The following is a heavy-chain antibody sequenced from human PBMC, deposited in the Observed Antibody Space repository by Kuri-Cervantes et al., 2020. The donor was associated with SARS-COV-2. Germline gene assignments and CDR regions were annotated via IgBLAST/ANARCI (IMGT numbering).Heavy chain of an antibody. V-gene: IGHV3-30-3*01. CDR2: ISYDGSNK. D-gene: IGHD1-26*01. Sequence: GGSLRLSCAASGFTFSSYAMHWVRQAPGKGLEWVAVISYDGSNKYYADSVKGRFTISRDNSKNTLYLQMNSLGAEDTAVYYCASSLLWELLPFDYWGQGTLVTVSS. CDR1: GFTFSSYA. CDR3: ASSLLWELLPFDY. J-gene: IGHJ4*02.